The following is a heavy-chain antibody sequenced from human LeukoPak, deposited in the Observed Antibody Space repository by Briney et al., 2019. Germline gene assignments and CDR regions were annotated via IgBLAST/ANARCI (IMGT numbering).Heavy chain of an antibody. J-gene: IGHJ5*02. Sequence: GGSLRLSCAASGFTFSSYWMHWVRQAPGKGLEWVSYISSSSSTIYYADSVKGRFTISRDNAKNSLYLQMNSLRDEDTAVYYCARDSGYCSGGSCYSSNWFDPWGQGTLVTVSS. V-gene: IGHV3-48*02. D-gene: IGHD2-15*01. CDR2: ISSSSSTI. CDR1: GFTFSSYW. CDR3: ARDSGYCSGGSCYSSNWFDP.